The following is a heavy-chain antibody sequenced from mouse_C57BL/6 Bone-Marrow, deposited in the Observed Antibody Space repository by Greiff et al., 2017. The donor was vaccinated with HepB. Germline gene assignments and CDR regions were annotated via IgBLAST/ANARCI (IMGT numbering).Heavy chain of an antibody. CDR1: GYTFTNYW. J-gene: IGHJ4*01. D-gene: IGHD1-1*01. V-gene: IGHV1-63*01. CDR3: ARLSSSLNYGSMYY. CDR2: IYPGGGYT. Sequence: VKLQESGAELVRPGTSVKMSCKASGYTFTNYWIGWAKQRPGHGLEWIGDIYPGGGYTNYNEKFKGKATLTADKSSSTAYMQFSSLTSEDSAIYYCARLSSSLNYGSMYYCGHLTSVTLSS.